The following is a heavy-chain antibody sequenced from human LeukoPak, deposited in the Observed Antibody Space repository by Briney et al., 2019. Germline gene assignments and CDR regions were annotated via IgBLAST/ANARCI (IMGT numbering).Heavy chain of an antibody. CDR3: ARGPIPYCSGGSCYFSWFDP. V-gene: IGHV3-30*03. Sequence: GGSLRLSCAASGFTSSSYGMHWVRQAPGKGLEWVAVISYDGSNKYYADSVKGRFTISRDNSKNTLYLQMNSLRAEDTAVYYCARGPIPYCSGGSCYFSWFDPWGQGTLVTVSS. D-gene: IGHD2-15*01. CDR1: GFTSSSYG. CDR2: ISYDGSNK. J-gene: IGHJ5*02.